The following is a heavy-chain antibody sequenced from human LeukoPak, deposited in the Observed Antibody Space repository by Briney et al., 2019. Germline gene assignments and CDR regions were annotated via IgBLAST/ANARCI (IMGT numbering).Heavy chain of an antibody. V-gene: IGHV3-48*01. D-gene: IGHD2-2*01. CDR2: ISSSSSTI. Sequence: PGGSLRLSCAASGFTFSSYSMNWLRQAPGKGLEWVSYISSSSSTIYYADSVKGRFTISRDNAKNSLYLQMNSLRAEDTAVYYCARDPGPATFDPWGQGTLVTVSS. CDR3: ARDPGPATFDP. CDR1: GFTFSSYS. J-gene: IGHJ5*02.